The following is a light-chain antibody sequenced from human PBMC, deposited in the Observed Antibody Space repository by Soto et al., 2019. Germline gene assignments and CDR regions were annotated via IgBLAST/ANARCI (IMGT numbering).Light chain of an antibody. V-gene: IGLV3-9*01. Sequence: SYELTQPLSVSVALGQTARITCGGDNIGSKNVNWYQQRPGQAPVLVIYRDTNRPSGIPERLSGSNSGNTATLTISRAQAGDEADYYCQVRDSSTVVFGGGTKVTVL. CDR3: QVRDSSTVV. CDR1: NIGSKN. CDR2: RDT. J-gene: IGLJ2*01.